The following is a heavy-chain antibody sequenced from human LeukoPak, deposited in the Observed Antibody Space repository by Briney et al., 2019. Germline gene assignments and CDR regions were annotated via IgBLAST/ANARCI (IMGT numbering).Heavy chain of an antibody. D-gene: IGHD1-26*01. Sequence: SETLSLTCAVSGYSISSGYYWGWIRQPPGKGLEWIGSIYHSGSTYYNSSLKSRVTISVDTSKNQFSLKLSSVTAADTAVYYCARDHQEGATSYWGKGTLVTVSS. CDR3: ARDHQEGATSY. V-gene: IGHV4-38-2*02. J-gene: IGHJ4*02. CDR1: GYSISSGYY. CDR2: IYHSGST.